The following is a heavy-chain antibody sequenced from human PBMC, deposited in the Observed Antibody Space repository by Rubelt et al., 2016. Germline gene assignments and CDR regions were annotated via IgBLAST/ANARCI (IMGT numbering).Heavy chain of an antibody. CDR3: AREGIEYSASAGYYDY. CDR2: IYYSGST. J-gene: IGHJ4*02. D-gene: IGHD6-6*01. Sequence: QVQLQESGPGLVKPSETLSLTCAVSGGSISTYYWSWIRQPPGKGLEWIGSIYYSGSTYYNPSLKSRVTISVDTSKNQFSLRLGSVTAAETAVYYCAREGIEYSASAGYYDYWGQGTLVTVSS. V-gene: IGHV4-59*12. CDR1: GGSISTYY.